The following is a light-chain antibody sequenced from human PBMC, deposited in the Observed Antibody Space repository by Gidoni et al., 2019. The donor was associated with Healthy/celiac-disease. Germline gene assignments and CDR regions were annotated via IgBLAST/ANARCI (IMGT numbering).Light chain of an antibody. Sequence: EIVMTQSPATLSVSPGERATLSCRASQSVSSNVAWYQQKPGQARRLLIYGASTRATGIPARFSGSGSGTEFTLTISSLQSEDFAVYYCQQYNNWPYTFGQXTKLEIK. CDR3: QQYNNWPYT. CDR1: QSVSSN. V-gene: IGKV3-15*01. CDR2: GAS. J-gene: IGKJ2*01.